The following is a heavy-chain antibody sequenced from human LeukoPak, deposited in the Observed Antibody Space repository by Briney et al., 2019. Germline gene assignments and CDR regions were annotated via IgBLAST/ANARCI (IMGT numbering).Heavy chain of an antibody. Sequence: GGSLRLSCAASGFPFSNYNMNWVRQAPGKGLEWVSSVDTSSSYIDYADSVKGRFTISRDNAKNSLYLEMNSLRAEDTAVYYCARDPYNSRWFKDAFDIWGQGTMVTVSS. CDR3: ARDPYNSRWFKDAFDI. D-gene: IGHD6-13*01. J-gene: IGHJ3*02. CDR1: GFPFSNYN. V-gene: IGHV3-21*01. CDR2: VDTSSSYI.